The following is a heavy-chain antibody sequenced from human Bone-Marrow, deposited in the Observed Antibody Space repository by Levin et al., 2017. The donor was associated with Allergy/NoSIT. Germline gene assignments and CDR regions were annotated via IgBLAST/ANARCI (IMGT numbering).Heavy chain of an antibody. Sequence: GESLKISCKASGYTFSFFHIHWVRQAPGQGLEWMGRIYPNNGGIFYAQTFQGRVTMTTDTSISTAYMELSSLTSDDTAIYFCARALCGRDCYSDFWGQGTLVTVFS. CDR1: GYTFSFFH. V-gene: IGHV1-2*06. CDR3: ARALCGRDCYSDF. J-gene: IGHJ4*02. D-gene: IGHD2-21*02. CDR2: IYPNNGGI.